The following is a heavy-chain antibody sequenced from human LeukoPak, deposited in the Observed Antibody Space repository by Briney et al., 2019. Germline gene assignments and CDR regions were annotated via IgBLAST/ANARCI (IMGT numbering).Heavy chain of an antibody. CDR3: ARQGVGATDC. V-gene: IGHV4-39*01. D-gene: IGHD1-26*01. CDR2: ITYSGST. J-gene: IGHJ4*02. CDR1: GDSISSGGYY. Sequence: SQTLSLTCTVSGDSISSGGYYWAWIRQSPGKGLEWIGGITYSGSTYYNPSLESRVTISVDTSKNQFSLRLISVTAVDTAVYYCARQGVGATDCWGQGTLVTVSS.